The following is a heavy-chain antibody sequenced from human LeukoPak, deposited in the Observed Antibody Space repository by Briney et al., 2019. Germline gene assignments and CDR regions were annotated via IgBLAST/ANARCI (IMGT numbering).Heavy chain of an antibody. CDR3: ARSGYSSTWYLQNFELDY. CDR2: ISTSRSYI. CDR1: GFTFRSYS. Sequence: GGSLRLSCAASGFTFRSYSMNWVRQAPGKGLECVSSISTSRSYIYYADSVKGRFTISRDNAKNSLYLQMNSLRAEDTAVCFCARSGYSSTWYLQNFELDYWGQGTLVTVSS. D-gene: IGHD2-2*01. J-gene: IGHJ4*02. V-gene: IGHV3-21*01.